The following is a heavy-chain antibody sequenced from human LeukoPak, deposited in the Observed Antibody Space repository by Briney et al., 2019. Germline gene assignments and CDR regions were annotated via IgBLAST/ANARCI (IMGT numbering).Heavy chain of an antibody. CDR1: GYTFTNYG. V-gene: IGHV1-18*01. CDR2: ISTYIGNT. Sequence: RAPVKVSCKASGYTFTNYGINWVPQAPGQGLEWMGWISTYIGNTNYAQKLQGRVTLTTDTSTSTAYMELRSLKSDDTAFYYCVRGGSCSGSTCLYGDNWFDPWGQGTLVTVSS. J-gene: IGHJ5*02. D-gene: IGHD2-2*01. CDR3: VRGGSCSGSTCLYGDNWFDP.